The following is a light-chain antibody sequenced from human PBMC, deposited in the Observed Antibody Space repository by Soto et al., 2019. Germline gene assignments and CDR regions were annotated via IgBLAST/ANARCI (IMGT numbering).Light chain of an antibody. CDR2: KAS. CDR3: QQYDGYPLT. CDR1: QTISRS. J-gene: IGKJ5*01. V-gene: IGKV1-5*03. Sequence: DIQMTQSPSTLSASVGDRVTITCRASQTISRSLAWYQQKPGGAPTLLIYKASSLESGVPSRFSGSGSGAEFTLTISSLRPDDFATYYCQQYDGYPLTFGQGTRLEIK.